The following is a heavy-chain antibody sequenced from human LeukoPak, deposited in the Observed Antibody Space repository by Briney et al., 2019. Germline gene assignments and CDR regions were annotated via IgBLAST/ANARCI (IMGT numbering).Heavy chain of an antibody. V-gene: IGHV3-7*01. CDR3: ARDRAVAGTNRDYFDY. D-gene: IGHD6-19*01. Sequence: GGSLRLSCAASGFTFSSYLMSWVRQAPGKGLEWVANIKQDGSEKYYVDSVKGRFTISRDNAKNSLYLQMNSLRAEDTAVYYCARDRAVAGTNRDYFDYWGQGTLVTVSS. CDR1: GFTFSSYL. CDR2: IKQDGSEK. J-gene: IGHJ4*02.